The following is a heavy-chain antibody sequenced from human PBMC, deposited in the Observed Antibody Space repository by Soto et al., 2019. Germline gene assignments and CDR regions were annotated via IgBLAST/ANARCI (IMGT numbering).Heavy chain of an antibody. D-gene: IGHD3-22*01. Sequence: ASVKVSCKASGFNFTSSAVQWVRQARGQRLEWIGWIVVGSGNTNYAQKFQERVPITRDMSTSTAYMELGSLRSEDTAVYYCAADYYDSSGYYKDAFDIWGQGTMVTVSS. J-gene: IGHJ3*02. CDR1: GFNFTSSA. CDR2: IVVGSGNT. CDR3: AADYYDSSGYYKDAFDI. V-gene: IGHV1-58*01.